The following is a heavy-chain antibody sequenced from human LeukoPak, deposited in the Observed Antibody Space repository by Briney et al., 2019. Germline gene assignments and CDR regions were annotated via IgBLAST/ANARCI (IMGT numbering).Heavy chain of an antibody. CDR2: IIPIFGTT. CDR1: GGTFSTYA. V-gene: IGHV1-69*13. J-gene: IGHJ4*02. Sequence: ASVKVPCKASGGTFSTYAINWVRQAPGQGLEWMGGIIPIFGTTNYAQKFQGRVTITADESTSTAYMELSGLRSEDTAVYYCARGRELLYYFDYWGQGTLVTVSS. D-gene: IGHD1-26*01. CDR3: ARGRELLYYFDY.